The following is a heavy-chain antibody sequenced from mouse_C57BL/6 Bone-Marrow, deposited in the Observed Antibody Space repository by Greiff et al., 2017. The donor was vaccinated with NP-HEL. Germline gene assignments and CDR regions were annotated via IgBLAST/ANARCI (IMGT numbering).Heavy chain of an antibody. Sequence: EVNLVESGGGLVKPGGSLKLSCAASGFTFSDYGMHWVRQAPEKGLAWVAYISSGSSTNYYADTVKGRFTISRDNAKNTLFLQMTSLRSEDTAMYYCARRDYGPSSYWYFDVWGTGTTVTVSS. V-gene: IGHV5-17*01. CDR1: GFTFSDYG. CDR2: ISSGSSTN. CDR3: ARRDYGPSSYWYFDV. J-gene: IGHJ1*03. D-gene: IGHD2-10*02.